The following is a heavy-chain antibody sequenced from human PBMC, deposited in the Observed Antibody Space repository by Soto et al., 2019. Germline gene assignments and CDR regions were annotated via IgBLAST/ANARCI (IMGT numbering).Heavy chain of an antibody. V-gene: IGHV5-51*01. D-gene: IGHD6-13*01. CDR2: IYPGDSDT. CDR3: ARSSSSWKLYYYYGMYV. Sequence: GESLKISCKGSGYSFTSYWIGWVRQMPGKGLEWMGIIYPGDSDTRYGPSFQGQVTISADKSISTAYLQWSSLKASDTAMYYCARSSSSWKLYYYYGMYVWGQGTTVTVSS. J-gene: IGHJ6*02. CDR1: GYSFTSYW.